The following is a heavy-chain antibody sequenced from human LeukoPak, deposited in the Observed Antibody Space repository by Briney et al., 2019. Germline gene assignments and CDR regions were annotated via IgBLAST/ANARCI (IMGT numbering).Heavy chain of an antibody. Sequence: GRSLRLSCAASGFTFDDYAMHWVRQAPGKGLEWVSGISWNSGSIGYADSVKGRFTISRDNAKNSLYLQMNSLRAEDTAVYYCLPAGIRAFDIWGQGTMVTVSS. CDR3: LPAGIRAFDI. CDR1: GFTFDDYA. V-gene: IGHV3-9*01. J-gene: IGHJ3*02. CDR2: ISWNSGSI. D-gene: IGHD2-2*01.